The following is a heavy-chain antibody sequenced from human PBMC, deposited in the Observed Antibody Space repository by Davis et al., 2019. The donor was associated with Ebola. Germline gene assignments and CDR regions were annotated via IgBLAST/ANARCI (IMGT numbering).Heavy chain of an antibody. CDR3: SREVRGGFSPMDL. CDR1: GFTFINYW. D-gene: IGHD5-18*01. Sequence: PGGSLRLSCAASGFTFINYWMHWVRQAPGKGLEWVSRANSDGSTTGYGDSVKGRFTIFRDNARNTLYLQMNSLRAEDTAVYYCSREVRGGFSPMDLWGTGTTVTVSS. CDR2: ANSDGSTT. V-gene: IGHV3-74*01. J-gene: IGHJ6*04.